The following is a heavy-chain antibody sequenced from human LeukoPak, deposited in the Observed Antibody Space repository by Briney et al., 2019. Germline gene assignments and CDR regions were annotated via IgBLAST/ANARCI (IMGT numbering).Heavy chain of an antibody. V-gene: IGHV4-59*01. J-gene: IGHJ4*02. CDR1: GGYISSYH. Sequence: SETLSLTCTVSGGYISSYHWSWIRPPPGKGLEWIGYIYYSGNTNYNPSLKSRVTISVDTSKNQFSLKLSSVTAADTAVYYCARDRRDGYNYYFDYWGQGTLVTVSS. D-gene: IGHD5-24*01. CDR2: IYYSGNT. CDR3: ARDRRDGYNYYFDY.